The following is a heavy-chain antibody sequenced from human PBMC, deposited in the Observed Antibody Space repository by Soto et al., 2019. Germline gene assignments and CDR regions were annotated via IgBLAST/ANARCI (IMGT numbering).Heavy chain of an antibody. CDR2: IFYGGST. Sequence: PSETLSLTCNVSGGSINGYYWSWIRQHPGKCLEWIGYIFYGGSTSYNPSLKSRVAISIDTSKNQVSLTLRSVTAADTAVYYCAGEDYDCLTAHHWFDPWGQGXPVTVYS. CDR1: GGSINGYY. J-gene: IGHJ5*02. V-gene: IGHV4-59*06. CDR3: AGEDYDCLTAHHWFDP. D-gene: IGHD3-9*01.